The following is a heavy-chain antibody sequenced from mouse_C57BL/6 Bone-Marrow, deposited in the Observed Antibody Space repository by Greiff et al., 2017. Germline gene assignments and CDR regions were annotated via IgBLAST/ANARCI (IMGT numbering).Heavy chain of an antibody. CDR2: IYPGSGNT. D-gene: IGHD1-1*01. CDR3: ARSYYYGTPWWFAY. V-gene: IGHV1-66*01. Sequence: VQVVESGPELVKPGASVKISCKASGYSFTSYYIHWVKQRPGQGLEWIGWIYPGSGNTKYNEKFKGKATLTADTSSSTAYMQLSSLTSEDSAVYYCARSYYYGTPWWFAYWGQGTLVTVSA. J-gene: IGHJ3*01. CDR1: GYSFTSYY.